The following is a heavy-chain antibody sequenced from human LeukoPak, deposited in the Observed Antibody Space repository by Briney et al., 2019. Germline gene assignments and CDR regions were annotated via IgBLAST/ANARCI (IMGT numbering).Heavy chain of an antibody. Sequence: GGSLRLSCAASGFTFSSYGMHWVRQAPGKGLEWVAFIRYDGSNKYYADSVRGRSTISRDNSKNTLYLQMNSLRAEDTAVYYCAKGDGSYSDYWGQGTLVTVSS. CDR3: AKGDGSYSDY. V-gene: IGHV3-30*02. CDR2: IRYDGSNK. D-gene: IGHD1-26*01. CDR1: GFTFSSYG. J-gene: IGHJ4*02.